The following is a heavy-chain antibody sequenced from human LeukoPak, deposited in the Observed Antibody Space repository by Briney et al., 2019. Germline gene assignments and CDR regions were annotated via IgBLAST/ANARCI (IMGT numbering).Heavy chain of an antibody. V-gene: IGHV4-61*01. CDR3: ARDMGYCSSTSCYGGWFDP. D-gene: IGHD2-2*01. Sequence: NPSETLSLTCTVSGGSVSSGSYYWSWIRQPPGKGLEWIGYIYYSGSTNYNPSLKSRVTISVDTSKNQFSLKLSSVTAADTAVYYCARDMGYCSSTSCYGGWFDPWGQGTLVTVSS. J-gene: IGHJ5*02. CDR1: GGSVSSGSYY. CDR2: IYYSGST.